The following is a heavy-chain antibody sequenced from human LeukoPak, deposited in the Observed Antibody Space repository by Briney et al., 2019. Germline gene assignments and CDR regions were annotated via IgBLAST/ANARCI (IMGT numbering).Heavy chain of an antibody. CDR3: ARAYGGNSQYFQH. V-gene: IGHV4-39*07. Sequence: SETLSLTCSVSGASISSGSNYWGWIRQPPGKTLEWIGSIYSSGSTYYNPSLKSRVTISLDTSKNQFSLKLSSVTAADTAVYYCARAYGGNSQYFQHWGQGTLVTVSS. J-gene: IGHJ1*01. CDR1: GASISSGSNY. CDR2: IYSSGST. D-gene: IGHD4-23*01.